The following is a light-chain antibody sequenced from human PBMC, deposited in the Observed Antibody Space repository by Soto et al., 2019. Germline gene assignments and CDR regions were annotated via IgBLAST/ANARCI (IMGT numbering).Light chain of an antibody. V-gene: IGKV1-12*01. J-gene: IGKJ4*01. CDR3: QQANSFPLT. CDR2: AAS. Sequence: DIQMTQSPSSVSASVGDRVTITCRASQDISSWLAWYQQKPGGAPKLLIYAASSLQSGVPSRFSGSGSGTDFTLTISSLQPEDFATYYCQQANSFPLTFGGGTKVDIK. CDR1: QDISSW.